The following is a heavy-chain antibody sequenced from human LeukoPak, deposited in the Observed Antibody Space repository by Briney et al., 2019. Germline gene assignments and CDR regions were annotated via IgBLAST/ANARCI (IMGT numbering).Heavy chain of an antibody. CDR2: IYYSGST. CDR1: GGSISSSSYF. CDR3: ARLPQFDY. Sequence: SETLSLTCTVSGGSISSSSYFWGWIRQPPGKGLEWIGSIYYSGSTYYNPSLKSRVTISVDTSKNQFSLKLSSVTAADTAVYYCARLPQFDYWGQGTLVTVSS. J-gene: IGHJ4*02. V-gene: IGHV4-39*07.